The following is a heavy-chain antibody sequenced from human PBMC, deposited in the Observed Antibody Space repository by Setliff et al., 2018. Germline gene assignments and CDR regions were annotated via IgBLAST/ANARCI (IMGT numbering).Heavy chain of an antibody. J-gene: IGHJ4*02. CDR2: IHYSGTS. Sequence: SETLSLTCTVSGVSIHTYYWSWIRQTPGKGLEWIGYIHYSGTSNDNPSLKSRVAMSLDTSKNQFSLRLSSVTAADTALYYCARESRFGYSGYDCAFDYWGQGMLVTVSS. V-gene: IGHV4-59*01. CDR3: ARESRFGYSGYDCAFDY. CDR1: GVSIHTYY. D-gene: IGHD5-12*01.